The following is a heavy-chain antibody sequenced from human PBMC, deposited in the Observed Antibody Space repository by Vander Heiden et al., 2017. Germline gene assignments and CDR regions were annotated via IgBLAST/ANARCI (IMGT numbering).Heavy chain of an antibody. V-gene: IGHV4-31*03. CDR1: GGSISSGGYY. CDR3: ARGGYNYGSNGMDV. CDR2: IYYSGST. J-gene: IGHJ6*02. D-gene: IGHD5-18*01. Sequence: QVQLQESGPGLVKPSQTLSLTCTVSGGSISSGGYYWSWIRQHPGKGLEWIGYIYYSGSTYYNPSLKSRVIISVDTSKNQFSLKLSSVTAADTAVYYCARGGYNYGSNGMDVWGQGTTVTVSS.